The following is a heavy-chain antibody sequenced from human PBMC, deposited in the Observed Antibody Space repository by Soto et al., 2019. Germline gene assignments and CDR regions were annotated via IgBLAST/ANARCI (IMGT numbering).Heavy chain of an antibody. Sequence: QLQLVQSGAEVERPGASVRVSCKAYGYPFSKYGISWIRQAPGQGLEWMGWIKPDNGDTNYAQKFHGRVTRTTDTSSNTAYMELRSLRSDDTAVYYCATSYDSGFDPWCQGTLVSVSS. V-gene: IGHV1-18*04. D-gene: IGHD5-12*01. J-gene: IGHJ5*02. CDR3: ATSYDSGFDP. CDR2: IKPDNGDT. CDR1: GYPFSKYG.